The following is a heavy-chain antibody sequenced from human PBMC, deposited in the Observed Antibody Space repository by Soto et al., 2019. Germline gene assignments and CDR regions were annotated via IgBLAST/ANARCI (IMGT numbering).Heavy chain of an antibody. CDR2: ISGSGVST. V-gene: IGHV3-23*01. CDR3: AKAPYDSSAYYFNWFDS. Sequence: PGGSLRLSCAASGFTFSSYVMTWVRQAPGKGLEWVSAISGSGVSTYYSDSVKGRFTIYRDNSKNTLYLQMNSLRAEDTAVYYCAKAPYDSSAYYFNWFDSWGQGTLVTVS. CDR1: GFTFSSYV. J-gene: IGHJ5*01. D-gene: IGHD3-22*01.